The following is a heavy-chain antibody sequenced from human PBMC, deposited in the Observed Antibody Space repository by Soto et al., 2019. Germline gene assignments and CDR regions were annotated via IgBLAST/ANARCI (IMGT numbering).Heavy chain of an antibody. V-gene: IGHV3-11*06. Sequence: QVQLVESGGGLVKPGGSLRLSCAASGFTFSDYYMSWIRQAPGKGLEWVSYISSSSSYTNYADSVKGRFTISRDNAKNSLYLQMNSLRAEDTAVYYGAREPVEGEVMPGFDYWGQGTLVTVSS. CDR1: GFTFSDYY. J-gene: IGHJ4*02. CDR2: ISSSSSYT. D-gene: IGHD3-16*01. CDR3: AREPVEGEVMPGFDY.